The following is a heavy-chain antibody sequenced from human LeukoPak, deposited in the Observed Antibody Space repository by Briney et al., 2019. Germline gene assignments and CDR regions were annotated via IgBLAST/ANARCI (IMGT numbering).Heavy chain of an antibody. CDR2: INQDGSKK. J-gene: IGHJ4*02. CDR1: RFTFSNYW. CDR3: ARENHDYSSY. Sequence: PGGSLRLSCVASRFTFSNYWTSWVRQAPGKGLEWVANINQDGSKKVYADSMKGRFTISRDNAKESLYLQLNSLRDEDTAVYYCARENHDYSSYWGQGTLVTVSS. D-gene: IGHD4-17*01. V-gene: IGHV3-7*01.